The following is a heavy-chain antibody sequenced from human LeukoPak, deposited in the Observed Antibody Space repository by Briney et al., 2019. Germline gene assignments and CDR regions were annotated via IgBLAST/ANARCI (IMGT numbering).Heavy chain of an antibody. D-gene: IGHD5-12*01. J-gene: IGHJ5*02. CDR1: GFTFSSYG. Sequence: GGSLRLSCAASGFTFSSYGMHWVRRAPGKGLEGVAFIRYDGSNKYYADSVKGRFTISRDNSKNTLYLQMNSLRAEDTAVYYCAKGRAWIWNWFDPWGQGTLVTVSS. V-gene: IGHV3-30*02. CDR3: AKGRAWIWNWFDP. CDR2: IRYDGSNK.